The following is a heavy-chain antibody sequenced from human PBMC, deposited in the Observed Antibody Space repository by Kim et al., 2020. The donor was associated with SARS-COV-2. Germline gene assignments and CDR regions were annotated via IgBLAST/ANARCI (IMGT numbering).Heavy chain of an antibody. CDR1: GFTFDDYA. CDR3: AKDYIPRGIAVAGPSGLVY. CDR2: ISWNSGSI. D-gene: IGHD6-19*01. V-gene: IGHV3-9*01. J-gene: IGHJ4*02. Sequence: GGSLRLSCAASGFTFDDYAMHWVRQAPGKGLEWVSGISWNSGSIGYADSVKGRFTISRDNAKNSLYLQMNSLRAEDTALYYCAKDYIPRGIAVAGPSGLVYWGQGTLVTVSS.